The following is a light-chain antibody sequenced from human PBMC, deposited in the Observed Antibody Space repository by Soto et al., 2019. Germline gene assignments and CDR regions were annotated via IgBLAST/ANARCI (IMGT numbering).Light chain of an antibody. CDR2: DAS. CDR1: QSVSSY. Sequence: EIVLTQSPATLSLSPGERATLSCRASQSVSSYLAWYQQKPGQAPRLLIYDASNRATGIPARFSGSGSGTDFPLTNSSLEPEDFAGYYCQQRSNWPSFGPGTKVDIK. V-gene: IGKV3-11*01. CDR3: QQRSNWPS. J-gene: IGKJ3*01.